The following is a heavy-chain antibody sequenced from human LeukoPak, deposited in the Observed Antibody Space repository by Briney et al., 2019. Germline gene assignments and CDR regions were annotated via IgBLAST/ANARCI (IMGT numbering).Heavy chain of an antibody. CDR1: GYSISSGYY. Sequence: SETLSLTCTVSGYSISSGYYWGWIRQPPGKGLEWIGSMYHSGSTYYNPSLKSRVTISVDTSKNQFSLKLSSVTAADTAVYYCARVRGQWLGFDYYYYYMDVWGKGTTVTISS. CDR2: MYHSGST. J-gene: IGHJ6*03. D-gene: IGHD6-19*01. CDR3: ARVRGQWLGFDYYYYYMDV. V-gene: IGHV4-38-2*02.